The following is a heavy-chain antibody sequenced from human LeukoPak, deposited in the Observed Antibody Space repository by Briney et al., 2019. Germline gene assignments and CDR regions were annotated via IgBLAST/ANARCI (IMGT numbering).Heavy chain of an antibody. J-gene: IGHJ4*02. Sequence: GESLKISCKASGFIFTTYWIAWVRQLPGKGLEWMGIIYPDDSDTRYSPSFQGQVTISADKSISTAYLQWSSLKASDTAMYYCARVYGSNSDLGYFDYWGQGTLVTVSS. CDR2: IYPDDSDT. V-gene: IGHV5-51*01. D-gene: IGHD4-23*01. CDR1: GFIFTTYW. CDR3: ARVYGSNSDLGYFDY.